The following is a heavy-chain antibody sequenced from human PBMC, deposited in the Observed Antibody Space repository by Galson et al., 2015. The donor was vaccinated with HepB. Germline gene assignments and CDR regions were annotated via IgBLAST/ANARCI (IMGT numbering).Heavy chain of an antibody. CDR1: GFTFSNAW. Sequence: SLRLSCAASGFTFSNAWMSWVRQAPGKGLEWVGRIKSKTDGGTTDYAAPVKGRFTISRDDSKNTLYLQMNSLKTEDTAVYYRTCLLWFGSHPYGGYGMDVWGQGTTVTVSS. J-gene: IGHJ6*02. CDR3: TCLLWFGSHPYGGYGMDV. CDR2: IKSKTDGGTT. V-gene: IGHV3-15*01. D-gene: IGHD3-10*01.